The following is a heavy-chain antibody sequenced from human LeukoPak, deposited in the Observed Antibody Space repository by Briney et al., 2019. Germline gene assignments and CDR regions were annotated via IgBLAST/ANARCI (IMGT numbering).Heavy chain of an antibody. V-gene: IGHV1-2*04. Sequence: ASVKVSCKASGYTFTGHYIHWVRQAPRQRLEWMGWINPNSGGTNYEQKFQGWVIMTRDTSISTAYMELSSLRYDDTAVYYCARHMTTANNWFDPWGQGTLVTVSS. CDR3: ARHMTTANNWFDP. CDR2: INPNSGGT. D-gene: IGHD4-17*01. J-gene: IGHJ5*02. CDR1: GYTFTGHY.